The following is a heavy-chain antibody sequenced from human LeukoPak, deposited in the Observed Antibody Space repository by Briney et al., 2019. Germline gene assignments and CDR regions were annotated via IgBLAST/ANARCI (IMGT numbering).Heavy chain of an antibody. CDR3: ARGQNWNSNAFDI. Sequence: PGGSLRLSCAASGFTFSSYGMHWVRQAPGKGLEWVAVIWYDGSNKYYADSVKGRFTISRDNPKNTLYLQMNSLRAEDTAVYYCARGQNWNSNAFDIWGQGTMVTVSS. V-gene: IGHV3-33*01. D-gene: IGHD1-7*01. CDR1: GFTFSSYG. J-gene: IGHJ3*02. CDR2: IWYDGSNK.